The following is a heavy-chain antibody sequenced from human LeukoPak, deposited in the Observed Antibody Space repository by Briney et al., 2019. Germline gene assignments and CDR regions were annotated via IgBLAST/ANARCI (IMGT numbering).Heavy chain of an antibody. CDR2: ISYDGSNK. J-gene: IGHJ6*03. V-gene: IGHV3-30*04. CDR3: ARHSYDILTGYSSYYYYYMDV. D-gene: IGHD3-9*01. Sequence: PGGSLRLSCAASGFTFSSYAMHWVRQAPGKGLEWVAVISYDGSNKYYADSVKGRFTISRDNSKNTLYLQMNSLRAEDTAVYYCARHSYDILTGYSSYYYYYMDVWGKGTTVTISS. CDR1: GFTFSSYA.